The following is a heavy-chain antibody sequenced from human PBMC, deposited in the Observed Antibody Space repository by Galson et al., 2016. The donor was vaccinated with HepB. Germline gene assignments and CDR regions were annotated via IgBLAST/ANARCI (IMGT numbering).Heavy chain of an antibody. CDR1: SVSISNSSYY. CDR2: MYYSGST. Sequence: ETLSLTCTVSSVSISNSSYYWGWIRQPPGKGLEWIGNMYYSGSTYYNPSPKSRVSMSVDTSKKQFSLILTSVTAADTEVYYCARQVRVLGPRHLGWWRFDYWGQGALVTVSA. CDR3: ARQVRVLGPRHLGWWRFDY. D-gene: IGHD3-10*01. J-gene: IGHJ4*02. V-gene: IGHV4-39*01.